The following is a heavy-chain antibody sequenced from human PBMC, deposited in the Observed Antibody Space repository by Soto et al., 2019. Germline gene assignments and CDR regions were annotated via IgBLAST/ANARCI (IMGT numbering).Heavy chain of an antibody. Sequence: GGSLRLSCEASGFTFSAYSMHWVRQAPGKGLGWVAVISDDGSNKYYADSVKGRFTISRDNSENTLYLQVNSLRVEDTAVYYCARDVSGIAYWGQGALVTVSS. CDR1: GFTFSAYS. V-gene: IGHV3-30-3*01. CDR3: ARDVSGIAY. J-gene: IGHJ4*02. CDR2: ISDDGSNK.